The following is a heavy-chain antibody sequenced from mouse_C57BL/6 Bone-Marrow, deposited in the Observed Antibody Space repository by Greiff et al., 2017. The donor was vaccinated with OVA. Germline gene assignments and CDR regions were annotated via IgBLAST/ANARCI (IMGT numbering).Heavy chain of an antibody. D-gene: IGHD1-1*01. CDR2: IWSGGST. CDR1: GFSLTSYG. J-gene: IGHJ3*01. Sequence: VKLQQSGPGLVQPSQSLSITCTVSGFSLTSYGVHWVRQSPGKGLEWLGVIWSGGSTDYNAAFISRLSISKDTSKSQVFFKMNSLQADDTAIYYCASNSPYYYGTPFAYWGQGTLVTVSA. CDR3: ASNSPYYYGTPFAY. V-gene: IGHV2-2*01.